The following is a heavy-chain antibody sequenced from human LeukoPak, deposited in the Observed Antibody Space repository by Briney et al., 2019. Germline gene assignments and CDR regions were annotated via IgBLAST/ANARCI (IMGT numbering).Heavy chain of an antibody. Sequence: GGGLRLSCAASGFILSDDYMDCVRQAPGEGREWVGRIINEANIYTTKYAASVKGRFTISRDDSKNSLYLQMNSLKTEDTAVYYCARPVGATTVRAFDIWGQGTMVTVSS. V-gene: IGHV3-72*01. J-gene: IGHJ3*02. D-gene: IGHD1-26*01. CDR2: IINEANIYTT. CDR1: GFILSDDY. CDR3: ARPVGATTVRAFDI.